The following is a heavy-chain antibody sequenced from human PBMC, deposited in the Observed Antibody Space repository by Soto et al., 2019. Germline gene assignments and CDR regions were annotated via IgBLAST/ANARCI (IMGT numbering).Heavy chain of an antibody. V-gene: IGHV4-4*07. D-gene: IGHD1-7*01. J-gene: IGHJ3*02. Sequence: ETLSLTCTVSGGSISIYYWSWILQPAGKGLEWIGRIYTSGSTNYNPSLKSRVTMSVDTSKNQFSLKLSSVTAADTAVYYCARVGKLELQGGAFDIWGQGTMVTVSS. CDR2: IYTSGST. CDR1: GGSISIYY. CDR3: ARVGKLELQGGAFDI.